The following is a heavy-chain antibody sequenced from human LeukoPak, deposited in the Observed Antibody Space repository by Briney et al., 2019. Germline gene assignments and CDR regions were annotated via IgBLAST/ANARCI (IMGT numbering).Heavy chain of an antibody. D-gene: IGHD3-3*01. V-gene: IGHV4-39*01. CDR3: ARHVLEWSNMGLDY. J-gene: IGHJ4*02. Sequence: SETLSLTCTVSGDSFTSVTDYWAWIRQPPGKGLEWIASGDYSGGTYYNPSLESRVAISADMSKNQFSLKLSSVTAADTAVYYCARHVLEWSNMGLDYWGQGTLVTASS. CDR2: GDYSGGT. CDR1: GDSFTSVTDY.